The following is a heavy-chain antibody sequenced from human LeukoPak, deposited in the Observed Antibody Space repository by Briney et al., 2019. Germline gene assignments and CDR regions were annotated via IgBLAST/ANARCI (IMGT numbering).Heavy chain of an antibody. J-gene: IGHJ4*02. V-gene: IGHV3-30*18. Sequence: GSLRLSCAASGFTFSNYGMHWVRQAPGKGLEWVAVISYDGSNKYYADSVKGRFTISRDNSKNTLYLQMNSLRAEDTAVYYCAKDTYRGSYHDYWGQGTLVTVSS. D-gene: IGHD1-26*01. CDR2: ISYDGSNK. CDR3: AKDTYRGSYHDY. CDR1: GFTFSNYG.